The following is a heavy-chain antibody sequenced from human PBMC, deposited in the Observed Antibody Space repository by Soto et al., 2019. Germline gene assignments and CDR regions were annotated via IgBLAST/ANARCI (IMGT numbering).Heavy chain of an antibody. CDR2: IIPIFGTA. CDR3: ARVPASSNGAYYYYGMDV. J-gene: IGHJ6*02. CDR1: GGTFSVYA. V-gene: IGHV1-69*06. D-gene: IGHD1-26*01. Sequence: GASVKVSCKASGGTFSVYAISWVRQAPGQGLEWMGGIIPIFGTANYAQKFQGRVTITADKSTSTAYMELSSLRSEDTAVYYCARVPASSNGAYYYYGMDVWGQGTTVTVSS.